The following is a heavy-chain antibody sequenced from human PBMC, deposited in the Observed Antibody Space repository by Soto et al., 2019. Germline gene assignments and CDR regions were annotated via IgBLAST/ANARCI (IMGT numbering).Heavy chain of an antibody. CDR3: TREGYFTSSLGLDY. Sequence: GGSLRLSCAASGFTFSSYWMHWVRQAPGKGLVWVSRINTDGSITSDADSVKGRFTISRDNAKNTLYLQMNSLRAEDTAVYYCTREGYFTSSLGLDYWGQGILVTVSS. J-gene: IGHJ4*02. CDR1: GFTFSSYW. V-gene: IGHV3-74*01. D-gene: IGHD6-6*01. CDR2: INTDGSIT.